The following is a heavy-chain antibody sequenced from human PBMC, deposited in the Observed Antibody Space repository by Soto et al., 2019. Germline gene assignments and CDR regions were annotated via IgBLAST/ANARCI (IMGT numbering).Heavy chain of an antibody. CDR2: IIPMYGPA. CDR1: GGTFSSYA. CDR3: ARVNCMVRGVIDDWLNL. Sequence: QVPLVQAGAEVKKPGSSVTVSCKASGGTFSSYAIHWVRQAPGQGLEWMGGIIPMYGPAKYAQRFQGRVTITSDESTTTVYMELNSLTSQDTAVYYCARVNCMVRGVIDDWLNLWGHGTLVTVSS. V-gene: IGHV1-69*01. D-gene: IGHD3-10*01. J-gene: IGHJ5*02.